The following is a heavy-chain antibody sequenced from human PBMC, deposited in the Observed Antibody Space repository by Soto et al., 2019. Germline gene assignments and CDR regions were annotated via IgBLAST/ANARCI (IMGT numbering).Heavy chain of an antibody. CDR2: IYYSGST. D-gene: IGHD2-15*01. CDR1: GGSISSGGYY. V-gene: IGHV4-31*03. Sequence: PSETLSLTCTVSGGSISSGGYYWSWIRQHPGKGLEWIGYIYYSGSTYYNPSLKSRVTISVDTSKNQFSLKLSSVTAADTAVYYCARAAGYCSGGSCYLGGRDYGMDVWGQGTTVTVSS. CDR3: ARAAGYCSGGSCYLGGRDYGMDV. J-gene: IGHJ6*02.